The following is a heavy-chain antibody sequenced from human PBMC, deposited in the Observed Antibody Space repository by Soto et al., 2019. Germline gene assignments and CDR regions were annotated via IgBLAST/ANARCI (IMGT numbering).Heavy chain of an antibody. CDR2: IYHSGNT. D-gene: IGHD7-27*01. Sequence: QVQLQESGPGLVKPSQTLSLTCTVSGDSISSGVYYWSWIRQHPEKGLEWIAYIYHSGNTYYNPSLRIRITISVDTSKNQFSLRLTSMTAADTAIYYCARGDWGSRMSFDLWGRGTLVTVSS. V-gene: IGHV4-31*03. CDR3: ARGDWGSRMSFDL. CDR1: GDSISSGVYY. J-gene: IGHJ2*01.